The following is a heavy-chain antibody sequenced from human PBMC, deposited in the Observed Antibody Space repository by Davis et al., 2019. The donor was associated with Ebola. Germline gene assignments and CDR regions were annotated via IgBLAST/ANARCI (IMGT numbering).Heavy chain of an antibody. D-gene: IGHD3-9*01. V-gene: IGHV4-34*01. CDR1: GGSFSGYY. J-gene: IGHJ4*02. CDR3: ARVGGTYYDISTGYYTLFDY. CDR2: INHSGNT. Sequence: GSLRLSCAVYGGSFSGYYWSWIRQPPGKGLEWIGEINHSGNTNYNPSLKSRVTISVDKSKNQFSLKLSSVTAADTAVYYCARVGGTYYDISTGYYTLFDYWGQGTLVTVSS.